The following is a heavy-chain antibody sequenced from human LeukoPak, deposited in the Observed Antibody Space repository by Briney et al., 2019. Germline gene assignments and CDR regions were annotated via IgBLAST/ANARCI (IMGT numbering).Heavy chain of an antibody. CDR3: AKEVDRHFDLKY. CDR1: GFTSGIYA. Sequence: QPGGSLRLSCAASGFTSGIYAMSWFRQAPGKGLEWVSAFSGGGDSFYADSVKGRFTISRDTSNKILYLRMSSLRAEDTAVYYCAKEVDRHFDLKYWGQGALVTVSS. J-gene: IGHJ4*02. CDR2: FSGGGDS. V-gene: IGHV3-23*01. D-gene: IGHD3-22*01.